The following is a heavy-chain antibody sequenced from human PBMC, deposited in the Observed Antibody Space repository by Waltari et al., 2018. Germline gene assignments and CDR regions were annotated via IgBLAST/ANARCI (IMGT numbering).Heavy chain of an antibody. CDR1: GSTLRNYW. V-gene: IGHV3-7*01. Sequence: EVQLVESGGGLVQPGGSLRLSCVASGSTLRNYWMHWVRQAPGKGLEWVAHIKPDGSQTDYVDSVKGRFAISRDNARNSLYLQMNSLRADDTAIYYCARDPARRADYWGQGTLVTVSS. CDR2: IKPDGSQT. J-gene: IGHJ4*02. CDR3: ARDPARRADY.